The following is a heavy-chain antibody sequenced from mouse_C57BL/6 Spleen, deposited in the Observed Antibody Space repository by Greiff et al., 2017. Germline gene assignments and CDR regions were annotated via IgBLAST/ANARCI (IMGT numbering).Heavy chain of an antibody. D-gene: IGHD1-1*01. CDR3: ARIITTVVATDY. CDR1: GYTFTSYW. Sequence: QVQLKQPGAELVRPGSSVKLSCKASGYTFTSYWMDWVKQRPGQGLEWIGNIYPSDSETHYNQKFKDKATLTVDKSSSTAYMQLSSLTSEDSAVYYCARIITTVVATDYWGQGTTLTVSS. V-gene: IGHV1-61*01. CDR2: IYPSDSET. J-gene: IGHJ2*01.